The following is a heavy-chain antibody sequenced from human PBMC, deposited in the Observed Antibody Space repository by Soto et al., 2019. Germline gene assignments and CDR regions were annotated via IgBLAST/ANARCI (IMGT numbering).Heavy chain of an antibody. V-gene: IGHV4-30-2*01. CDR2: IYHSGST. D-gene: IGHD6-13*01. CDR1: GGSISSGGYS. Sequence: SETLSLTCAVSGGSISSGGYSWSWIRQPPGKGLEWIGYIYHSGSTYYNPSLKSRVTISVDRSKNQFPLKLSSVTAADTAVYYCARGPRIAAVGTQGAVLYYYVMYFWAQGTTVPGSS. J-gene: IGHJ6*02. CDR3: ARGPRIAAVGTQGAVLYYYVMYF.